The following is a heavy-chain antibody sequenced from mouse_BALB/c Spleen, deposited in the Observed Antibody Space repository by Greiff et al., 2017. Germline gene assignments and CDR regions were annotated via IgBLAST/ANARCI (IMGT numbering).Heavy chain of an antibody. CDR2: IDPANGNT. J-gene: IGHJ4*01. V-gene: IGHV14-3*02. CDR3: ASKNYGITSYYAMDY. Sequence: VQLQQSGAELVKPGASVKLSCTASGFNIKDTYMHWVKQRPEQGLEWIGRIDPANGNTKYDPKFQGKATITADTSSNTAYLQLSSLTSEDTAVYYCASKNYGITSYYAMDYWGQGTSVTVSS. D-gene: IGHD2-4*01. CDR1: GFNIKDTY.